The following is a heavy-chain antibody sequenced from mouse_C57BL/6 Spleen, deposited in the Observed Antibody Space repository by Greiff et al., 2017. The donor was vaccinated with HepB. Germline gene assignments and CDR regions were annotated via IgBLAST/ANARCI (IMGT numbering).Heavy chain of an antibody. CDR3: ARKGYSKRAMDY. CDR2: IDPSDSYT. V-gene: IGHV1-69*01. D-gene: IGHD2-5*01. CDR1: GYTFTSYW. Sequence: VQLQQPGAELVMPGASVKLSCKASGYTFTSYWMHWVRQRPGQGLEWIGEIDPSDSYTNYNQKFKGKSTLTVDKSSSTAYMQLSSLTSEDSAVYYCARKGYSKRAMDYWGQGTSVTVSS. J-gene: IGHJ4*01.